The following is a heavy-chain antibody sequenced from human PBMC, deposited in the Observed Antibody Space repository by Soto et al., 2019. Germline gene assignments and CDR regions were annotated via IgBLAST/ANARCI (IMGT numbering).Heavy chain of an antibody. Sequence: QVQLQQWGAGLLKPSETLSLTCAVYGGSFSGYYWSWIRQPPGKGLEWIGEINHSGSTHYNPSLKSRVTRSVDTSKNQFSLKLSSVTAADTAVYYCARTPSSSSWAPFDYWGQGTLVPVSS. CDR2: INHSGST. V-gene: IGHV4-34*01. J-gene: IGHJ4*02. CDR1: GGSFSGYY. CDR3: ARTPSSSSWAPFDY. D-gene: IGHD6-13*01.